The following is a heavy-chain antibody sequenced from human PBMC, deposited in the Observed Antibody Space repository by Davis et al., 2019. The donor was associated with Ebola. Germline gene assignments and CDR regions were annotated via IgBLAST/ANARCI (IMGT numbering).Heavy chain of an antibody. CDR1: GYTFTSHW. CDR3: ARQRRAAPAWFDP. Sequence: KVSCKGSGYTFTSHWIGWVRQMPGKGLEWMGIIYPGDSDTRYSPSFQGQVTISADKSISTAYLQWSSLKASDTAMYYCARQRRAAPAWFDPWGQGTLVTVSS. V-gene: IGHV5-51*01. J-gene: IGHJ5*02. D-gene: IGHD2-15*01. CDR2: IYPGDSDT.